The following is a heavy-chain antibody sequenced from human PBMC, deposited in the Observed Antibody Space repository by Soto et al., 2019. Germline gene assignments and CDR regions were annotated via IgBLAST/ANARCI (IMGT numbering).Heavy chain of an antibody. CDR1: GFTFSSYA. CDR3: ARGTIVARQHLDY. CDR2: ISISGGDE. J-gene: IGHJ4*02. D-gene: IGHD6-6*01. Sequence: QVQLVESGGGVVQPGKSLRLSCAASGFTFSSYAMHWARQAPGKGLEWVTVISISGGDEYYAESVRGRFTISRDDSKNTLYRQMDSLRVEDTAVYYCARGTIVARQHLDYWGQGTLVTVSS. V-gene: IGHV3-30*03.